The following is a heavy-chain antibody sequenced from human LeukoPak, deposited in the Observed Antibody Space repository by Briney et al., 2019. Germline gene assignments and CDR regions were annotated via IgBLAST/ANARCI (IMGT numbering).Heavy chain of an antibody. CDR3: ARGSRGLHYY. CDR1: GYTFTSYA. CDR2: INTNTGNP. V-gene: IGHV7-4-1*02. D-gene: IGHD5-18*01. Sequence: PSVKVSCKASGYTFTSYAMNWVRQAPGHGLEWMGWINTNTGNPTYAQGFTGRFVLSFHTSVSTAYLQISSLKAEDTAVYYCARGSRGLHYYWGQGTLHRVSS. J-gene: IGHJ4*02.